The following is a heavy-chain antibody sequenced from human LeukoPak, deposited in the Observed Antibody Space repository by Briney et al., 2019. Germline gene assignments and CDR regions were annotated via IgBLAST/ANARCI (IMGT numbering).Heavy chain of an antibody. CDR2: INPNSGGT. Sequence: ASVKVSCTASGYTFTGQHIHWVRQAPGQGPEWMGWINPNSGGTNYAQKFQGRVTMTRDTSISTAYMEVSSLRSDDTAVYYCARSYSYDSSGYYGAKWGQGTLVTVSS. J-gene: IGHJ4*02. D-gene: IGHD3-22*01. CDR1: GYTFTGQH. V-gene: IGHV1-2*02. CDR3: ARSYSYDSSGYYGAK.